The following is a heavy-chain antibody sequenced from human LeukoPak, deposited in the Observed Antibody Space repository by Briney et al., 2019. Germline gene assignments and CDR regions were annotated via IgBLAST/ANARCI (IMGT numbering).Heavy chain of an antibody. CDR3: ARGTVSGADYYYMDV. CDR1: AYTFTSYG. Sequence: ASVKVSCKASAYTFTSYGISWVRQAPGQGLEWMGWISGSNGNTKSAQSLQGRVTMTTDTSTGTAYMELRSLRSDDTAVYYCARGTVSGADYYYMDVWGTGTTVTVSS. D-gene: IGHD1-26*01. J-gene: IGHJ6*03. V-gene: IGHV1-18*01. CDR2: ISGSNGNT.